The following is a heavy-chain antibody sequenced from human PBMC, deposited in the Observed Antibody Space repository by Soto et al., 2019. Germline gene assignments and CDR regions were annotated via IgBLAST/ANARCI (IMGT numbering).Heavy chain of an antibody. V-gene: IGHV4-34*01. D-gene: IGHD4-17*01. Sequence: SETLSLTCAVYGGSFNSYFWTWIRQPPGKGLEWIGEINHSGSTNYNPSLKSRVTISVDTSKNQFSLSLSSVTAADTAVYYCASSYGDYVSYWGQGTLVTVSS. CDR3: ASSYGDYVSY. J-gene: IGHJ4*02. CDR2: INHSGST. CDR1: GGSFNSYF.